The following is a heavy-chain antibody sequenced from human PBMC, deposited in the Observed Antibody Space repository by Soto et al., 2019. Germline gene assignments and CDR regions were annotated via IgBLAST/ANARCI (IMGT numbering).Heavy chain of an antibody. Sequence: SATLSLTRTVSGGSISSSSYNCGWIRQPPGKGLEWIGSIYYSGSTYYNPSLKSRVTISVYTSKNQFSLKLSSVSAADTAVYYCARQSGYYGSERRRPRLDYWGQGTLVT. CDR1: GGSISSSSYN. CDR3: ARQSGYYGSERRRPRLDY. D-gene: IGHD3-10*01. J-gene: IGHJ4*02. CDR2: IYYSGST. V-gene: IGHV4-39*01.